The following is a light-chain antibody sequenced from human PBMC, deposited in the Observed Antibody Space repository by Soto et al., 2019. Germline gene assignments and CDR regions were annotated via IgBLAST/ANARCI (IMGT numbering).Light chain of an antibody. CDR2: GAS. J-gene: IGKJ5*01. CDR3: QQCYSTEII. CDR1: QSISIN. V-gene: IGKV3D-15*01. Sequence: IVMTQSPGTLSVSPGERATLSCRASQSISINLAWYHQKPGKAPRLLIYGASNRATGNPDRYSASGSGTDFTLTISRLEPEDFAVFFCQQCYSTEIILGQGTRLEIK.